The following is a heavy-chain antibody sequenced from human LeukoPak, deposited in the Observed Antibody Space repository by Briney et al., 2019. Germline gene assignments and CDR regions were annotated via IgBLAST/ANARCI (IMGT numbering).Heavy chain of an antibody. CDR2: ISYDGSNK. D-gene: IGHD6-19*01. J-gene: IGHJ4*02. CDR3: AKDRYPYSSGWYYFDY. CDR1: GFTFSSYA. Sequence: SGGSLRLSCAASGFTFSSYAMHWVRQAPGKGLEWVAVISYDGSNKYYADSVKGRFTISRDNSKNTLYLQMNSLRAEDTAVYYCAKDRYPYSSGWYYFDYWGQGTLVTVSS. V-gene: IGHV3-30*04.